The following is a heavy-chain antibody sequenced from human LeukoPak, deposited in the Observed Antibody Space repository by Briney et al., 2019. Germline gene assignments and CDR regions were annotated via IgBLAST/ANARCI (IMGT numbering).Heavy chain of an antibody. V-gene: IGHV4-30-4*01. CDR1: GGSISSGDHY. CDR3: AREARIAVAGRRAWYFDY. D-gene: IGHD6-19*01. J-gene: IGHJ4*02. CDR2: IYYSGSA. Sequence: SQTLSLTCTVSGGSISSGDHYWSWIRQPPGKGLERIGYIYYSGSANYNPSLKSRVTISVDTSKNQFSLKLSSVTAADTAVYYCAREARIAVAGRRAWYFDYWGQGTLVTVSS.